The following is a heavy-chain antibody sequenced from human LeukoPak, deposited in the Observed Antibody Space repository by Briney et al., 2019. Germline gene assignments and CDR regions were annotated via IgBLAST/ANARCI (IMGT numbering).Heavy chain of an antibody. V-gene: IGHV4-59*02. CDR3: ARVPTVTFFDH. J-gene: IGHJ4*02. CDR1: GGSVTDYY. D-gene: IGHD4-17*01. Sequence: SETLSLTCTVSGGSVTDYYWSWIRQSPGKGLEWIGYIYYTGTSYNPSLKSRVTISADTSKNQFSLKLSSVTAADTAVYYCARVPTVTFFDHWGQGTLVTVSS. CDR2: IYYTGT.